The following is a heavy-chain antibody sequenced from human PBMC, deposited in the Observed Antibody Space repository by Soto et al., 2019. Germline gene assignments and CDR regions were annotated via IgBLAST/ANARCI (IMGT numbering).Heavy chain of an antibody. CDR3: AKDLTRQLAYWLDP. V-gene: IGHV1-2*02. CDR1: GFSFTGYY. Sequence: AAVKVSCKASGFSFTGYYIHCLRQAPGQGLEWMGWINAHSGGTEYAQKFPGRVTLTRDTSIAPAYLTLTSLTSDDTALYYCAKDLTRQLAYWLDPWGQGTQVTVSS. CDR2: INAHSGGT. J-gene: IGHJ5*02. D-gene: IGHD6-6*01.